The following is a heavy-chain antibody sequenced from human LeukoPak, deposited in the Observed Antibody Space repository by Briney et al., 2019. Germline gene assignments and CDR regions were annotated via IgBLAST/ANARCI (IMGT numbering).Heavy chain of an antibody. V-gene: IGHV5-51*01. Sequence: GESLKISCKASGYTFNTYWIGWVRQLPGKGLEWMGIIYPGDSDTRYSPSFQDQVIFSVDKSITTAYLQWTSLRASDTATYYCARPSDWNSGYCSGGSCPPHYWGQGTLVTVSS. J-gene: IGHJ4*02. D-gene: IGHD2-15*01. CDR1: GYTFNTYW. CDR2: IYPGDSDT. CDR3: ARPSDWNSGYCSGGSCPPHY.